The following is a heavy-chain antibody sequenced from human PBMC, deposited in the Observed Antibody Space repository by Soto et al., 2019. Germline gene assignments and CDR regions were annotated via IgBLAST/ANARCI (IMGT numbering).Heavy chain of an antibody. CDR2: ISAYNGNT. V-gene: IGHV1-18*01. CDR1: GYSFTSYA. J-gene: IGHJ4*02. Sequence: QVQLVQSGAEVKKPGASVKVSCKASGYSFTSYAISWVRQAPGQGLEWMGWISAYNGNTNYAQKLQGRVTMTTDTSTSTAYRELRSLGSDDTAVYYCASGWFGEFVYYFDYWGQGTLVTVSS. D-gene: IGHD3-10*01. CDR3: ASGWFGEFVYYFDY.